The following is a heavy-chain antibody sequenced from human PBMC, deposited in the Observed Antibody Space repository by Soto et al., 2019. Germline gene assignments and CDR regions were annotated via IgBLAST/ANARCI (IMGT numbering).Heavy chain of an antibody. CDR3: ARAIGYCSSTSCAYFDY. Sequence: PGGSLRLSCAASGFTFSSYSMNWVRQAPGKGLEWVSSISSSSSYIYYADSVTGRFIISTDNAKNSLYLQMNSLRAKDTAVYYCARAIGYCSSTSCAYFDYWGQGTLVTVSS. CDR1: GFTFSSYS. D-gene: IGHD2-2*01. CDR2: ISSSSSYI. V-gene: IGHV3-21*01. J-gene: IGHJ4*02.